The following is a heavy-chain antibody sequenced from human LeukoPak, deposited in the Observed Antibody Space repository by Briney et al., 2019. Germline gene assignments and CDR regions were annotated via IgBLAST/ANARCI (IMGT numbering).Heavy chain of an antibody. CDR1: GYTFTGYY. CDR2: INPNSGGT. J-gene: IGHJ4*02. Sequence: ASVKVSCKASGYTFTGYYMHWVRQAPGQGLEWMGRINPNSGGTNYAQKFQGRVTMTRDTSISTAYMELSRLRSDDTAVYYCARSYYYGSSGRGYFDYWGQGTLVTVSP. V-gene: IGHV1-2*06. D-gene: IGHD3-22*01. CDR3: ARSYYYGSSGRGYFDY.